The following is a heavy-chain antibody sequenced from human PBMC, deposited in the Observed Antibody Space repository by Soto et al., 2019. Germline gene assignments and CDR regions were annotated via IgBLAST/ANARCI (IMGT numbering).Heavy chain of an antibody. CDR1: GYTFTSNS. CDR3: ARVWGSYRAPSGGAGFDP. CDR2: ISPYNGET. V-gene: IGHV1-18*04. J-gene: IGHJ5*02. Sequence: QVHLVQSGAELKKPGASVKVSCAASGYTFTSNSITWVRQAPGQGLEWMGMISPYNGETSYAEKFQGRLTMTTDTSTSTAYMELRSPRSDDPAVYFCARVWGSYRAPSGGAGFDPWGQGTLVTVSS. D-gene: IGHD3-16*02.